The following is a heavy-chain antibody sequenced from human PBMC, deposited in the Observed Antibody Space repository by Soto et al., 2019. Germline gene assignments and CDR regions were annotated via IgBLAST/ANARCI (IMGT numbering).Heavy chain of an antibody. D-gene: IGHD3-9*01. CDR2: IIPIFGTA. CDR3: ARDSAPLRYFGWLFYELAY. Sequence: QVQLVQSGAEVKKPGSSVTVSCKASGGTFSSYAISWVRQAPGQGLEWMGGIIPIFGTANYAQKFQGRVTITADESTSTAYMELSSLRSEDTAVYYCARDSAPLRYFGWLFYELAYWGQGTLVTVSS. V-gene: IGHV1-69*01. J-gene: IGHJ4*02. CDR1: GGTFSSYA.